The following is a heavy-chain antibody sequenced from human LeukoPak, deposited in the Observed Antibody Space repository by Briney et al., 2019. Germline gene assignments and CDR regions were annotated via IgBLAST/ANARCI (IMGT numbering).Heavy chain of an antibody. Sequence: GASVKVSCKASGYTFTSYGISWVRQAPGQGLEWMGWISAYNGNTNYAQKLQGRVTMTTDTSTSTAYMELRSLRSDDTAVYCCARLSHSSSWNNWFDPWGQGTLVTVSS. CDR3: ARLSHSSSWNNWFDP. D-gene: IGHD6-13*01. CDR1: GYTFTSYG. J-gene: IGHJ5*02. CDR2: ISAYNGNT. V-gene: IGHV1-18*04.